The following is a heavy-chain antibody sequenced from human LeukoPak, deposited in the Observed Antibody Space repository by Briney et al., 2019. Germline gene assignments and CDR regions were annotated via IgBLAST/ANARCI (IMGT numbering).Heavy chain of an antibody. CDR1: GHTFTSYY. V-gene: IGHV1-46*01. J-gene: IGHJ4*02. CDR3: ARVPYSCSWPSYFDY. CDR2: INPSGGST. D-gene: IGHD6-13*01. Sequence: ASVKVSCKASGHTFTSYYMHWVRHAPGQGLEWMGIINPSGGSTSYAKKFQGRVTMTTDTSTSTVYMELSSLRSEDTAVYYCARVPYSCSWPSYFDYWGQGTLVTVSS.